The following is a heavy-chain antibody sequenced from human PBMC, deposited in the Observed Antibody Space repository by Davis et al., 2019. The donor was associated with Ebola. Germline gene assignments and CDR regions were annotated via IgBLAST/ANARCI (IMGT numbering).Heavy chain of an antibody. CDR1: GYTFTGYY. CDR3: ARSAYGSGSLDP. V-gene: IGHV1-2*02. D-gene: IGHD3-10*01. J-gene: IGHJ5*02. Sequence: ASVKVSCKASGYTFTGYYMHWVRQAPGQRLEWMGWINPNSGGTNYAQKFQGRVTLTLDTSIETAYMELTNLRSDDTAIYYCARSAYGSGSLDPWGQGTLVTVSS. CDR2: INPNSGGT.